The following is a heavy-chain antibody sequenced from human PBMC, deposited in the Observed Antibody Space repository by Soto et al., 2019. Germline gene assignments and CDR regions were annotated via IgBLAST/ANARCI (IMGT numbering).Heavy chain of an antibody. CDR3: AMLRRSSTFAL. CDR2: ISGSGSST. CDR1: GFTISNAW. V-gene: IGHV3-23*01. J-gene: IGHJ3*01. D-gene: IGHD3-3*01. Sequence: PRLSCAASGFTISNAWMSWVRQAPGKGLGWVSVISGSGSSTYYADSVKGRFSISRDHSKNTLYLQMSSRRAEYTAVDFFAMLRRSSTFALWGQRTM.